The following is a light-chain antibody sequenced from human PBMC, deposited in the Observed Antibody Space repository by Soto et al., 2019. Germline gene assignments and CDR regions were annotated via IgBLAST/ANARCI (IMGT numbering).Light chain of an antibody. V-gene: IGLV2-14*03. CDR3: SSYTSSTTPVV. Sequence: QSALTQPASVSGSPGQSITISCTGTSRDVGGYNYVSWYQQHPGKAPKLMIYDVSNRPSGVSNRFSGSKSGNTASLTISGLQAEDEADYYCSSYTSSTTPVVLGGGTKVTVL. J-gene: IGLJ2*01. CDR2: DVS. CDR1: SRDVGGYNY.